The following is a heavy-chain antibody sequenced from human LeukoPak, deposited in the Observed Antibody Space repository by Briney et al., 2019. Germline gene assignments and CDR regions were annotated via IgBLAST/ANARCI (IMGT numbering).Heavy chain of an antibody. Sequence: ASVKVSCTASGYTFTGYYMHWVRQAPGQGLEWMGWINPYSGGTNYAQKFQGRVTMTRDTSISTAYMELSRLRSDDTAVYYCVRDRTKYCSSTSCPLDYWGQGTLVTVSS. V-gene: IGHV1-2*02. CDR1: GYTFTGYY. J-gene: IGHJ4*02. CDR3: VRDRTKYCSSTSCPLDY. CDR2: INPYSGGT. D-gene: IGHD2-2*01.